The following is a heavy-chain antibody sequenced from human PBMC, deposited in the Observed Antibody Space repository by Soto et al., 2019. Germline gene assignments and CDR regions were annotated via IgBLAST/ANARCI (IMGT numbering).Heavy chain of an antibody. Sequence: ASVKVSWKASGHTFTRRWIHWVRQSPGQGLEWMGVITPREGVTNYSKNFQVRVTMTRDTSTSTVSMELSSLILNSVTVADTAIYYCVGTGTTDDYWGRGTLVTVSS. J-gene: IGHJ4*02. CDR2: ITPREGVT. CDR3: AIYYCVGTGTTDDY. V-gene: IGHV1-46*01. D-gene: IGHD4-17*01. CDR1: GHTFTRRW.